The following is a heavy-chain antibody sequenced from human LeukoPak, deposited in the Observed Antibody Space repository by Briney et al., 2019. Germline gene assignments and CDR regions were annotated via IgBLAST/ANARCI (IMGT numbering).Heavy chain of an antibody. D-gene: IGHD3-22*01. V-gene: IGHV4-59*01. CDR2: IYYSGST. CDR1: GGSISSYY. CDR3: ARGGYYDSSGYYSFDY. Sequence: SETLSLTCTVSGGSISSYYWNWIRQPPGKGLEWIGYIYYSGSTNYNPSLKSRVTISVDTSKNQFSLKLSSVTAADTAVYYCARGGYYDSSGYYSFDYWGQGTLVTVSS. J-gene: IGHJ4*02.